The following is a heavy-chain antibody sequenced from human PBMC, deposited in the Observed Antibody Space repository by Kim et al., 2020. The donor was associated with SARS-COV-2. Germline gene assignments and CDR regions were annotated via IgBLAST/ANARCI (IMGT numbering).Heavy chain of an antibody. D-gene: IGHD1-26*01. J-gene: IGHJ4*02. V-gene: IGHV4-34*01. Sequence: SETLSLTCAVYGGSFSGYYWSWIRQPPGKGLEWIGEINHSGSTNYNPSLKSRVTISVDTSKNKFSLKLSSVTAADTAVYYCARERVGASAGGDLDYWGQGTLVTVSS. CDR2: INHSGST. CDR1: GGSFSGYY. CDR3: ARERVGASAGGDLDY.